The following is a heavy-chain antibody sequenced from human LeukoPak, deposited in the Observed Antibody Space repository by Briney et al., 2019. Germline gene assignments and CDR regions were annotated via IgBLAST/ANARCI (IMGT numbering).Heavy chain of an antibody. CDR3: ARDEKYSSGWFRGSFDY. CDR1: GFTFSSYS. CDR2: ISSSSSYI. V-gene: IGHV3-21*01. J-gene: IGHJ4*02. D-gene: IGHD6-19*01. Sequence: GGSLRLSCAASGFTFSSYSMNWVRQAPGKGLEWVSSISSSSSYIYYADSVKGRFTISRDNAKNSLYLQMNSLRAEDTAVYYCARDEKYSSGWFRGSFDYWGQGTLVTVSS.